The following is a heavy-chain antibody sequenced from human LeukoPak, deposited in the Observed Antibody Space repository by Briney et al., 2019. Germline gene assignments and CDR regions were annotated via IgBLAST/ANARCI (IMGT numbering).Heavy chain of an antibody. V-gene: IGHV3-53*01. CDR3: AKGDTDCTCPGY. CDR1: GFIVSSSY. J-gene: IGHJ4*02. D-gene: IGHD2-21*02. CDR2: FERGGHT. Sequence: GGSLRLSCVASGFIVSSSYMSWVRQTPGKGLEWVSTFERGGHTAYADSVKGRFTISRDVSENTIYLQMNSLRVEDTAVYYCAKGDTDCTCPGYWGQGTLVTVSS.